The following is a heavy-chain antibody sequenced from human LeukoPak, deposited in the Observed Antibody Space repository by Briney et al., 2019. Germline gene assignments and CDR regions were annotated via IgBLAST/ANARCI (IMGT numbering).Heavy chain of an antibody. Sequence: KPGGSLRLSCAVSGLPFSNHWMTWVRQAPGKGLERVANINQDGSGKYYVDSVKGRFSISRDNAKSSLYLQMNSLRVEDTAMYFCAREGYGDYHIWGQGTIVTVSS. V-gene: IGHV3-7*01. D-gene: IGHD4-17*01. CDR3: AREGYGDYHI. CDR2: INQDGSGK. CDR1: GLPFSNHW. J-gene: IGHJ3*02.